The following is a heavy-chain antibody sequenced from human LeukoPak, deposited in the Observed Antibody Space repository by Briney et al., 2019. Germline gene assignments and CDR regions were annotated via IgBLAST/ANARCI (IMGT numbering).Heavy chain of an antibody. D-gene: IGHD3-10*01. J-gene: IGHJ4*02. Sequence: GGSLRLSCAASGFTFSSYAMSWVRQAPGKGLEWVSSISSSSSYIYYADSVKGRFTISRDNAKNSLYLQMNSLRAEDTAVYYCARTWDDYYGSGSYRDYWGQGTLVTVSS. CDR3: ARTWDDYYGSGSYRDY. CDR1: GFTFSSYA. V-gene: IGHV3-21*01. CDR2: ISSSSSYI.